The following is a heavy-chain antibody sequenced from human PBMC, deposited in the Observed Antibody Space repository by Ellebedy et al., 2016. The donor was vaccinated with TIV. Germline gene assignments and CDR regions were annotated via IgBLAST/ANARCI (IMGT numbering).Heavy chain of an antibody. J-gene: IGHJ4*02. CDR3: ARATGGIDN. CDR1: GFTFSSYD. CDR2: IGTAGDT. V-gene: IGHV3-13*01. Sequence: GESLKISCAASGFTFSSYDMHCVRQAPGTGLELVSAIGTAGDTYYPGSVKSRFTISRENAKKSLYLQMNSLRAEDTAVYYCARATGGIDNWGQGTLVTVSS. D-gene: IGHD2-8*02.